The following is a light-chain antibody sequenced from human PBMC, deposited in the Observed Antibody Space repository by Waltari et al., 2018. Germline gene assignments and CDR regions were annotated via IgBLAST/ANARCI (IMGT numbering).Light chain of an antibody. CDR2: EVN. V-gene: IGLV2-23*02. J-gene: IGLJ3*02. CDR3: CSYAGSGTWV. Sequence: QSALTQPASVSGSPGQSITISCSGTSSDVGSYNLVSWYEQHPGKAPKLMIYEVNQRPSGVSHRFSGSKSDNTASLTISGLRTEDEADYYCCSYAGSGTWVFGVGTKLTVL. CDR1: SSDVGSYNL.